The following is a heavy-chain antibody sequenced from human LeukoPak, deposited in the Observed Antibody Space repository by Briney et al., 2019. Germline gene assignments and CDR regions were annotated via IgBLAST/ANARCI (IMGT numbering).Heavy chain of an antibody. CDR3: LYGGNFGDWVY. J-gene: IGHJ4*02. D-gene: IGHD4-23*01. Sequence: SGTLSLTCAVSGASITNSNWWSWVRQPPGKGLEWIGEGYHSRTSNYNPSLRSRVTISIDKSKNQFSLNVNSVTAADTAVYFCLYGGNFGDWVYWGQGALVTVSS. V-gene: IGHV4-4*02. CDR2: GYHSRTS. CDR1: GASITNSNW.